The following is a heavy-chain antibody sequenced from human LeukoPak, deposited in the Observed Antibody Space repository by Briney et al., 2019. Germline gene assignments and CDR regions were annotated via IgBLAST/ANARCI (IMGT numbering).Heavy chain of an antibody. CDR2: ISYDGSNK. D-gene: IGHD3-9*01. J-gene: IGHJ5*02. V-gene: IGHV3-30*18. Sequence: GGTLRLSCAASGFTFSSYGMHWVRQAPGKGLEWVAVISYDGSNKYYADSAKGRFTISRDNYKNTLYLQMNSLRAEDTAVYYCAKSPLRYHSHHNWCDPWGQGTLVTVSS. CDR3: AKSPLRYHSHHNWCDP. CDR1: GFTFSSYG.